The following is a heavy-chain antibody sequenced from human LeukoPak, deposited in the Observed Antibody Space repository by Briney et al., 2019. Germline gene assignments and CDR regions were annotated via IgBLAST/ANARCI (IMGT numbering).Heavy chain of an antibody. V-gene: IGHV4-61*02. Sequence: SETLSLTCTVSGGSISSGGYYWSWIRQPAGKGLEWIGRSYTSGSTNYNPSLTSRVIISVDTSKNQFSLKLTSVTAADTAVYYCARYSSGDRGYFDYWGQGTLVTASS. J-gene: IGHJ4*02. D-gene: IGHD6-19*01. CDR1: GGSISSGGYY. CDR2: SYTSGST. CDR3: ARYSSGDRGYFDY.